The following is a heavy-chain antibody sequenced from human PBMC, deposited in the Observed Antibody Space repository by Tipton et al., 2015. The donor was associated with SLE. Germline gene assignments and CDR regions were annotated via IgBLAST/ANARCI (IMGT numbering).Heavy chain of an antibody. CDR2: IYHSESP. CDR1: GGSISSSVW. Sequence: TLSLTCAVSGGSISSSVWWEWVRQPPGKGLEWIGDIYHSESPNYNPSLKSRVTISIDKSKNQFSLKLTSVTAADTAVYHCTRVPRYNWNYIADWGQGTLVSVSS. D-gene: IGHD1-7*01. V-gene: IGHV4-4*02. CDR3: TRVPRYNWNYIAD. J-gene: IGHJ4*02.